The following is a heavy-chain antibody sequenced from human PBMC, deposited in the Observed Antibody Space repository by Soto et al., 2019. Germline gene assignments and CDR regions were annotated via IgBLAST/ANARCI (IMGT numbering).Heavy chain of an antibody. D-gene: IGHD2-15*01. V-gene: IGHV4-31*03. Sequence: QVQLQESGPGLVKPSQTLSLTCTVSGGSISSGGYYWSWIRQHPGKGLEWNGYIYYSGSTYYNPSLNSRVTISVDTSKNQVSLKLSSVTAADTDVYYCARFHPHCSGGSCRPNWGQGTLVTVSS. CDR2: IYYSGST. CDR1: GGSISSGGYY. CDR3: ARFHPHCSGGSCRPN. J-gene: IGHJ4*02.